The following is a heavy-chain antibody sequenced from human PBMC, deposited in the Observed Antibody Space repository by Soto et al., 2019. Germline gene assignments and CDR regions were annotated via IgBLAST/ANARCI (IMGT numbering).Heavy chain of an antibody. D-gene: IGHD2-21*01. CDR3: ARCAVLSTTAGGWCNWFDP. Sequence: EVQLLESGGGLVQPGGSLRLSCTASEFTFSNYAMSWVRQAPGKGLEWVSAISASGAATYYVDSVKGRFTISRDNSKNTRYVQMNSRRAEDTGVYYCARCAVLSTTAGGWCNWFDPWGQGTLVTVSS. J-gene: IGHJ5*02. V-gene: IGHV3-23*01. CDR1: EFTFSNYA. CDR2: ISASGAAT.